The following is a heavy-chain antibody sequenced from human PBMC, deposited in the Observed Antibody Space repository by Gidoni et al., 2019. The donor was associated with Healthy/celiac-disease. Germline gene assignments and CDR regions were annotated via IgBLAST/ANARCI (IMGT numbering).Heavy chain of an antibody. CDR3: AKDARKPGAAAGTLRY. V-gene: IGHV3-30*18. CDR1: GFPFSSYG. J-gene: IGHJ4*02. Sequence: QVQLVESGGGVVQPGRSLRLSFAASGFPFSSYGMHWVRQAPGKGLEWVAVISYDGSNKYYADSVKGRFTISRDNSKNTLYLQMNSLRAEDTAVYYCAKDARKPGAAAGTLRYWGQGTLVTVSS. D-gene: IGHD6-13*01. CDR2: ISYDGSNK.